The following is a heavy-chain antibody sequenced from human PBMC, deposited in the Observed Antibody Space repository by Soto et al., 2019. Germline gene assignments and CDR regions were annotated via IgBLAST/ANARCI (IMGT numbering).Heavy chain of an antibody. Sequence: ASVTVSCTASGYTFTNFGISWVRQAPGQGLEWMGWISAYNGNTNYAQKFQDRVTMTTDTSTSTVYMELRSLRSDDTAVYYCATEGEVPYYYYGMDIWGQGTTVTVSS. CDR1: GYTFTNFG. D-gene: IGHD2-2*01. V-gene: IGHV1-18*01. CDR3: ATEGEVPYYYYGMDI. J-gene: IGHJ6*02. CDR2: ISAYNGNT.